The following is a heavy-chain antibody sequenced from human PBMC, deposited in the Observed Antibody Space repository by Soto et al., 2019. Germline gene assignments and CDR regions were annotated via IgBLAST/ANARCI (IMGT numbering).Heavy chain of an antibody. CDR3: ARQRVVLFKDYYYYYYMDV. D-gene: IGHD2-21*01. Sequence: SETLSLTCTVSGGSISSSSYYWGWIRQPPGKGLEWIGSIYYSGSTYYKQSLKSRVTISVDTSKNQFSLKLSSVTAADTAVYYCARQRVVLFKDYYYYYYMDVWGKGTTVTVSS. CDR2: IYYSGST. CDR1: GGSISSSSYY. J-gene: IGHJ6*03. V-gene: IGHV4-39*01.